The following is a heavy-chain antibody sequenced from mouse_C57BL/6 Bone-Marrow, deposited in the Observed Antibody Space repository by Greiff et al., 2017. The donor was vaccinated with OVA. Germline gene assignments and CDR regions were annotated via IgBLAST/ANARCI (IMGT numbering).Heavy chain of an antibody. D-gene: IGHD1-1*01. CDR1: GYSITSGYY. CDR3: ARGYYGSSFAY. J-gene: IGHJ3*01. Sequence: EVKLQESGPGLVKPSQSLSLTCSVTGYSITSGYYWNWIRQFPGNKLEWMGYISYDGSNNYNPSLKNRISITRDTSKNQFFLKLNSVTTEDTATYYCARGYYGSSFAYWGQGTLVTVSA. V-gene: IGHV3-6*01. CDR2: ISYDGSN.